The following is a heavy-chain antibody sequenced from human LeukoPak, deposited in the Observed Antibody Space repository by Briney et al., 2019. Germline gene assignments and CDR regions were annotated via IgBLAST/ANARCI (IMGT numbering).Heavy chain of an antibody. CDR1: GYTFTGYY. CDR3: ARGDGVSTTYFGY. V-gene: IGHV1-2*02. J-gene: IGHJ4*02. Sequence: ASVKVSCKASGYTFTGYYMHWVRQAPGQGLEWMGWINPNSGGTNYAQKFQGRVTMTRDTSISTAYMELSRLRSDDTAVYYCARGDGVSTTYFGYWGQGTLVTVSS. CDR2: INPNSGGT. D-gene: IGHD2/OR15-2a*01.